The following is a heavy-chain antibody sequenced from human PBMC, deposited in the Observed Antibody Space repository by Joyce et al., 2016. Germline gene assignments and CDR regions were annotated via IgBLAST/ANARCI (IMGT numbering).Heavy chain of an antibody. Sequence: EMQLLQSGGDLAQPGGSLRLSCVASGFTFSRYVMRWVRQAPGKGLQWVAGISSDGRTPSYADSVRGRFTISRDNPKNTLYLQLNRLTVDDTAVYYCAKAGNGWYEFDFWGQGDLLTVSS. CDR1: GFTFSRYV. D-gene: IGHD6-19*01. CDR2: ISSDGRTP. V-gene: IGHV3-23*03. CDR3: AKAGNGWYEFDF. J-gene: IGHJ4*02.